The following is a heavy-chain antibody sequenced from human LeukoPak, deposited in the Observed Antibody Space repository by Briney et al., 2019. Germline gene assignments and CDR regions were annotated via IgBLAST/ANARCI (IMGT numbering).Heavy chain of an antibody. V-gene: IGHV3-21*04. J-gene: IGHJ4*02. D-gene: IGHD3-22*01. CDR3: AKDWAGSDRRYYFDY. Sequence: PGGSLRLSCAASGFTFSSYSMNWVRQAPGKGLEWVSSISSSSSYIYYADSVKGRFTISRDNSQNTLYLQMNSLRAEDTAVYYCAKDWAGSDRRYYFDYWGQGTLVTVSS. CDR2: ISSSSSYI. CDR1: GFTFSSYS.